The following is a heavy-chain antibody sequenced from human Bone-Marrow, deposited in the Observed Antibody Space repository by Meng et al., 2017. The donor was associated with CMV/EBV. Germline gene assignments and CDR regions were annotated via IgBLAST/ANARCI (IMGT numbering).Heavy chain of an antibody. V-gene: IGHV3-74*01. J-gene: IGHJ6*02. D-gene: IGHD4-11*01. CDR2: INSDGSST. CDR1: GFTFSSYW. CDR3: ARHVTTRRGRGAAGYYYYGMDV. Sequence: GESLKISCAASGFTFSSYWMHWVRQAPGKGLVWVSRINSDGSSTSYADSVKGRFTISRDNAKNTLYLQMNSLRAEDTAVYYCARHVTTRRGRGAAGYYYYGMDVWGQGTTVTVSS.